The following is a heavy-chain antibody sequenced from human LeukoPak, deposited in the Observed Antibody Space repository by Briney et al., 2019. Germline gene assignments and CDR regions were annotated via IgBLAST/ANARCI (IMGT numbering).Heavy chain of an antibody. Sequence: GGSLRLSCAASGFTVSNNYMSWVRQAPGKGLEWVSVIYTSGSTYYADSVRGRFTISRDSSKNTLYLQMNRLRAEDTAVYYCARAAGYSGYDSPDGKYWGQGTLVTVSS. J-gene: IGHJ4*02. CDR1: GFTVSNNY. CDR2: IYTSGST. D-gene: IGHD5-12*01. CDR3: ARAAGYSGYDSPDGKY. V-gene: IGHV3-53*01.